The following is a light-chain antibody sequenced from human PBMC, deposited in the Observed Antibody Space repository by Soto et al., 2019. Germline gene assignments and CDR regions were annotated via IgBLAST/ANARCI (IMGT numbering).Light chain of an antibody. V-gene: IGLV1-40*01. J-gene: IGLJ1*01. CDR1: TSNLGAGYD. CDR2: DNT. Sequence: QSVLTQPASVSGAPGQTVSISCTGTTSNLGAGYDVHWYRHLPGTAPTLLISDNTKRPSGVPDRFSGSKSGTSASLAISGLQSEDEADYYCQSYDNSLRAYVFGPGTRGTV. CDR3: QSYDNSLRAYV.